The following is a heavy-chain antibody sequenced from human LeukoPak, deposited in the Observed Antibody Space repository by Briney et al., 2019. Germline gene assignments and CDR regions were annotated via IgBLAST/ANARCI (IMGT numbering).Heavy chain of an antibody. V-gene: IGHV1-2*02. CDR1: GYTFTEYY. Sequence: ASVKVSCKTSGYTFTEYYMHWVRQAPGQGLEWMGWMNPNSGGTNYAQKFQGRVTMTRDTSISTAYMELSRLRSDDTAVYYCARDSGKITIFGVVIFDYWGQGTLVTVSS. CDR2: MNPNSGGT. CDR3: ARDSGKITIFGVVIFDY. J-gene: IGHJ4*02. D-gene: IGHD3-3*01.